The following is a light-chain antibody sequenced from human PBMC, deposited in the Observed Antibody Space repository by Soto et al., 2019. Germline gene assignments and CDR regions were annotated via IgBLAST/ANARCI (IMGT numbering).Light chain of an antibody. J-gene: IGLJ2*01. Sequence: QSALTQPASVSGSPGQSITISCTGTSSDVGGYNYVSWYQQHPGKAPKLMIYEVSNRPSGVPDRFSASKSGNTASLTISGLQAEDEADYYCASKAGSSRHVVFGGGTKLTVL. CDR3: ASKAGSSRHVV. CDR2: EVS. CDR1: SSDVGGYNY. V-gene: IGLV2-14*01.